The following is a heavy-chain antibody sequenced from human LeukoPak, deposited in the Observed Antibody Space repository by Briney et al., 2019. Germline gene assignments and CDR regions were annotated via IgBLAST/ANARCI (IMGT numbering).Heavy chain of an antibody. Sequence: PGGSLRLPCAASGFTFSSYSVNWVRQAPGKGLEWVSSSSSSSSYIYYADSVKGRFTISRDNAKNSLYLQMNSLRAEDTAVYYCASTHLGYCSGGSCEVDYWGQGTLVTVSS. CDR3: ASTHLGYCSGGSCEVDY. V-gene: IGHV3-21*01. CDR1: GFTFSSYS. D-gene: IGHD2-15*01. J-gene: IGHJ4*02. CDR2: SSSSSSYI.